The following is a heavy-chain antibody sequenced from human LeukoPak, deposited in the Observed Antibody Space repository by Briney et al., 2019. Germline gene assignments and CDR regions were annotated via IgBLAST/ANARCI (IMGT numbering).Heavy chain of an antibody. CDR2: INPEETTI. V-gene: IGHV3-74*01. CDR3: GRGGAGLADY. D-gene: IGHD1-26*01. CDR1: GFTFSKYW. Sequence: GGSLRLSCTVSGFTFSKYWMHWVSQAPGKGLVWVSRINPEETTINYADSVKGRFTISRDNAQSTLYLQMDSLRPEDPALYYCGRGGAGLADYWGPGTLVTVSS. J-gene: IGHJ4*02.